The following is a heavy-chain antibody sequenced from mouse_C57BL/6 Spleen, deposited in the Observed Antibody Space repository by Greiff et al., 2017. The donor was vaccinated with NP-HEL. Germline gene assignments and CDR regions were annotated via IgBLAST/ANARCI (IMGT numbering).Heavy chain of an antibody. V-gene: IGHV1-55*01. Sequence: QVQLQQPGAELVKPGASVKMSCTASGYTFTSYWITWVTQRPGQGLEWIGDIYPGSGSTNYNEKFKSRATMTVDTSSSTAYMQLSSLTSEDSAVYYCARWGYYGYYAMDYWGQGTSVTVSS. CDR3: ARWGYYGYYAMDY. CDR2: IYPGSGST. J-gene: IGHJ4*01. CDR1: GYTFTSYW. D-gene: IGHD1-1*01.